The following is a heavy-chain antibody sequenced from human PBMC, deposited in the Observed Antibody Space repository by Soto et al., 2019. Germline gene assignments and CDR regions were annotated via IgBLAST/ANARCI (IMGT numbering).Heavy chain of an antibody. CDR3: ARGALTYYYDSSGATMAFDI. CDR2: ISYDGSNK. J-gene: IGHJ3*02. D-gene: IGHD3-22*01. V-gene: IGHV3-30-3*01. Sequence: QVQLVESGGGVVQPGRSLRLSCAASGFTFSSYAMHWVRQAPGKGLEWVAVISYDGSNKYYADSVKGRFTISRDNSKNTLYLQMNSVRAEDTAVYYCARGALTYYYDSSGATMAFDIWGQGTMVTVSS. CDR1: GFTFSSYA.